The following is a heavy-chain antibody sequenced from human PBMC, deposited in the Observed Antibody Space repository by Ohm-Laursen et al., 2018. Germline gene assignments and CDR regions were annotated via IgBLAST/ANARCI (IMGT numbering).Heavy chain of an antibody. D-gene: IGHD6-19*01. J-gene: IGHJ4*02. V-gene: IGHV3-21*01. CDR1: GFTFSSYT. CDR3: ARDLVSSAWSD. Sequence: SLRLSCAASGFTFSSYTMNWVRQAPGKGLEWVSSISSSSGYTYYANSVKGRFTISRDNAKDSLYLQMNSLRAEDTAVYYCARDLVSSAWSDWGQGTLVTVSS. CDR2: ISSSSGYT.